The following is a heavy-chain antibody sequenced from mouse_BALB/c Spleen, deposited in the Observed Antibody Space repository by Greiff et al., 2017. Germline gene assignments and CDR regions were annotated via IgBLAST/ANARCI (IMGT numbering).Heavy chain of an antibody. Sequence: DVMLVESGGGLVQPGGSRKLSCAASGFTFSSFGMHWVRQAPEKGLEWVAYISSGSSTIYYADTVKGRFTISRDNPKNTLFLQMTSLRSEDTAMYYCARWEYGNYAWFAYWGQGTLVTVSA. CDR1: GFTFSSFG. CDR2: ISSGSSTI. CDR3: ARWEYGNYAWFAY. V-gene: IGHV5-17*02. D-gene: IGHD2-10*02. J-gene: IGHJ3*01.